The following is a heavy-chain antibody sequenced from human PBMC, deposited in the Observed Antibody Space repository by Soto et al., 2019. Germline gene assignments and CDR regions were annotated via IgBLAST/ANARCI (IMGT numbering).Heavy chain of an antibody. CDR3: ARDMGYCSSTSCRNFDY. J-gene: IGHJ4*02. CDR2: IIPIFGTA. Sequence: ASVKVSCKASGGTFSSYAISWVRQAPGQGLEWMGGIIPIFGTANYAQKFQGRVTITADESTSTAYMELSSLRSEDTAVYYCARDMGYCSSTSCRNFDYWGQGTLVTVSS. V-gene: IGHV1-69*13. D-gene: IGHD2-2*01. CDR1: GGTFSSYA.